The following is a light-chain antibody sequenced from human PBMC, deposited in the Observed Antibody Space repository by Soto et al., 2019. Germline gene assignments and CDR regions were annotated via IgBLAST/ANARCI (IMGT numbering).Light chain of an antibody. CDR2: KVS. Sequence: DVVMTQSPLSLSVTLGQPASISCRSSQSLVHSDGNTYLNWFQQRPGQSPRRLMYKVSYRDSGVRDRFSGSGSGTDFILKISRVEAEDVGIYYCMQSTPWPPLTFGGGTKVEIK. CDR3: MQSTPWPPLT. CDR1: QSLVHSDGNTY. J-gene: IGKJ4*01. V-gene: IGKV2-30*02.